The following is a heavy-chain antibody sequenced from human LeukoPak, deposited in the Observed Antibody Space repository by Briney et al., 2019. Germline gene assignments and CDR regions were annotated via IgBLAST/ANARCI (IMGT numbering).Heavy chain of an antibody. Sequence: GASVKVSCKASGYTFISYAMNWVRQAPGQGLEGMGWINTNTANPTYAQGFTGRFVFSLDTSVSTAYLQISSLNAEDTAVYYLARDGDYDSSGYYYARKPKLYYYNMDVWGEGTTVTVSS. D-gene: IGHD3-22*01. J-gene: IGHJ6*03. CDR2: INTNTANP. CDR1: GYTFISYA. CDR3: ARDGDYDSSGYYYARKPKLYYYNMDV. V-gene: IGHV7-4-1*02.